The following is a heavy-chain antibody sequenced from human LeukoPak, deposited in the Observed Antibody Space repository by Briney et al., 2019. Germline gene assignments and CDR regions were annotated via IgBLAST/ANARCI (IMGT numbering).Heavy chain of an antibody. CDR3: ARDRCSSTSCYMDAFDI. V-gene: IGHV1-69*13. D-gene: IGHD2-2*02. J-gene: IGHJ3*02. Sequence: EASVKVSCKASGGTFSSYAISWVRQAPGQGLEWMGGIIPIFGTANYAQKFQGRVTITADESTSTAYMELSSLRSEDTAVYYCARDRCSSTSCYMDAFDIWGQGTMVTVSS. CDR2: IIPIFGTA. CDR1: GGTFSSYA.